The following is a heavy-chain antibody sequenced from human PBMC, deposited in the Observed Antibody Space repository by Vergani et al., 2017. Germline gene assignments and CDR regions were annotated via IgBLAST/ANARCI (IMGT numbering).Heavy chain of an antibody. CDR2: ISWNSGSI. Sequence: VQLVESGGGLVQPGRSLRLSCAASGFTFDDYAMHWVRQAPGKGLEWVSGISWNSGSIGYADSVKGRFTISRDNAKNSLYLQMNSLRAEDTALYYCAKDYYDSSGYFDYWGQGTLVTVSS. D-gene: IGHD3-22*01. CDR3: AKDYYDSSGYFDY. J-gene: IGHJ4*02. CDR1: GFTFDDYA. V-gene: IGHV3-9*01.